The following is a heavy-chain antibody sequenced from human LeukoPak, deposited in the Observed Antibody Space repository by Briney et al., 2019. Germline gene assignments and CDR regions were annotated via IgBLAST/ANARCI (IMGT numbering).Heavy chain of an antibody. CDR3: ARGPHYYDSSGSHFDY. D-gene: IGHD3-22*01. V-gene: IGHV4-30-4*01. CDR1: GGSISSGDYS. CDR2: IYYSGST. Sequence: SQTLSLTCTVSGGSISSGDYSWSWIRQPPGKGLEWIGYIYYSGSTYYNPSLKSRVTISVDTSKNQFSLKLSSVTAADTAVYYCARGPHYYDSSGSHFDYWGQGTLVTVSS. J-gene: IGHJ4*02.